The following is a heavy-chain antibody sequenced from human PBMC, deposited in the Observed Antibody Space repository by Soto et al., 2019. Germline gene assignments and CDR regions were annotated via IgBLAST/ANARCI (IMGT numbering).Heavy chain of an antibody. Sequence: GGSLRLSCAASGFTFSDYYMSWIRQAPGKGLEWVSSTSSSGSPIYYADSVKGRFTISRDSAKTSLFLQMNSLRAEDTAVYYCARGIIRSRSFDYWGQGALVTVSS. CDR1: GFTFSDYY. V-gene: IGHV3-11*01. D-gene: IGHD2-15*01. CDR3: ARGIIRSRSFDY. J-gene: IGHJ4*02. CDR2: TSSSGSPI.